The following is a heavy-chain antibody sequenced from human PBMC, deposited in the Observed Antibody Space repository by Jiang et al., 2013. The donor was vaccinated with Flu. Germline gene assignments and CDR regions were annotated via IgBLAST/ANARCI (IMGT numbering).Heavy chain of an antibody. CDR1: GGSISSSSYY. J-gene: IGHJ6*02. Sequence: KPSETLSLTCTVSGGSISSSSYYWGWIRQPPGKGLEWIGSIYYSGSTYYNPSLKSRVTISVDTSKNQFSLKLSSVTAADTAVYYCASLAVVGATRYYYGMDVWGQGTTVTVSS. V-gene: IGHV4-39*07. D-gene: IGHD1-26*01. CDR3: ASLAVVGATRYYYGMDV. CDR2: IYYSGST.